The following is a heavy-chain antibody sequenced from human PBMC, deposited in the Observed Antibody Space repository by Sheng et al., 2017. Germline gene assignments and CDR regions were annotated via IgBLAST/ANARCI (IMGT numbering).Heavy chain of an antibody. V-gene: IGHV4-39*07. J-gene: IGHJ4*02. CDR1: GGSISSSSHY. D-gene: IGHD2-2*01. CDR2: IYSSGST. CDR3: ARVYPGVGTSVDY. Sequence: QLQLQESGPGLVKPSETLSLICTVSGGSISSSSHYWGWIRQPPGKGLEWIGTIYSSGSTSCNPSLKSRVTISVDTSKNQFSLNLSSVTAADTAVYYCARVYPGVGTSVDYWGQGTLVTVSS.